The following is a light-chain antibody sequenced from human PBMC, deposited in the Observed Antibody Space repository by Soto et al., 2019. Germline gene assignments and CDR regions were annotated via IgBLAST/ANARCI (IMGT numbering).Light chain of an antibody. CDR1: SSNIGTNY. CDR2: DNN. J-gene: IGLJ2*01. CDR3: GTWDSSLSAGV. Sequence: QSVLTQPPSVSAAPGQKVTISCSGSSSNIGTNYVSWYQQLPGTAPKLLIYDNNKRPSGIPDRFSGSKSGTSATLGITGLQTGDEAIYYCGTWDSSLSAGVFGGGTKVTVL. V-gene: IGLV1-51*01.